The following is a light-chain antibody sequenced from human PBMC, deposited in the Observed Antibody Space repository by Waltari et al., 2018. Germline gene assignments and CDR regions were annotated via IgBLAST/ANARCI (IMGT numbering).Light chain of an antibody. CDR1: PSISSW. Sequence: DIQMTQSPSTLSSSVGDRVTLTCPASPSISSWLAWYQQKPGKAPKLLIYKASSLESGVPSRFSGSGSGTEFTLTISSLQPDDFATYYCQQYNSYSPVTFGQGTKVEIK. CDR3: QQYNSYSPVT. J-gene: IGKJ1*01. V-gene: IGKV1-5*03. CDR2: KAS.